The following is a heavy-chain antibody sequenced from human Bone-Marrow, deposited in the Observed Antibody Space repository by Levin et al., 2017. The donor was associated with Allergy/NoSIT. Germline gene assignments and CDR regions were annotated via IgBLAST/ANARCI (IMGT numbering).Heavy chain of an antibody. Sequence: PGESLKISCAASGFTLGSYAMNWVRQAPGKGLEWVSTISGSGAGTYYADSVKGRFTISRDNSKNTLYLQLNNVRPEDTAVYYCAKDTVTSMFYYYGMDAWGQGTTVTVSS. D-gene: IGHD4-17*01. CDR3: AKDTVTSMFYYYGMDA. CDR2: ISGSGAGT. V-gene: IGHV3-23*01. CDR1: GFTLGSYA. J-gene: IGHJ6*02.